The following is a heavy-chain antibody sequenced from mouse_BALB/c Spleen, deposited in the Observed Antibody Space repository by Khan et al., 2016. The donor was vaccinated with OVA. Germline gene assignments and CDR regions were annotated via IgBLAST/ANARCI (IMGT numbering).Heavy chain of an antibody. CDR3: ARDGNYMDY. D-gene: IGHD2-1*01. CDR2: IYYRGSI. V-gene: IGHV3-1*02. CDR1: GYSITSGYS. J-gene: IGHJ4*01. Sequence: QLEESGPDLVKPSQSLALTCTVTGYSITSGYSWHWIRQFPGNKLEWMGYIYYRGSINYNPSLKSRISITRDTSKNQVFLQLISVTTEDTATHYCARDGNYMDYWGQGTSVTVSS.